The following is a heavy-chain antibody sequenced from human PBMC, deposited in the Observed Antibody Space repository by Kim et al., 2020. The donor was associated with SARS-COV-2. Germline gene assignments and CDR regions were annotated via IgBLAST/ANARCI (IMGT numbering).Heavy chain of an antibody. CDR1: GFTFSSYW. D-gene: IGHD6-13*01. J-gene: IGHJ5*02. Sequence: GGSLRLSCEASGFTFSSYWMNWVRQGPGKGLVWVSRIKGDGSDTHYADFVKGRFTISRDNAKNTLHLQLNSLGVEDTATYYCARGSFQQGWDPWGQGTLVTVSS. V-gene: IGHV3-74*01. CDR2: IKGDGSDT. CDR3: ARGSFQQGWDP.